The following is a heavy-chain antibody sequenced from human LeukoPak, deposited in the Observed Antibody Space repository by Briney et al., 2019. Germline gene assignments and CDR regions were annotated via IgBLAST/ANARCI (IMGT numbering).Heavy chain of an antibody. CDR1: GFTFSSYA. CDR2: ISYDGSNK. V-gene: IGHV3-30-3*01. J-gene: IGHJ6*03. D-gene: IGHD6-6*01. Sequence: PGRSLRLSCAASGFTFSSYAMHWVRQAPGKGLEWVAVISYDGSNKYYADSVKGRFTISRDNSKNTLYLQMNSLRAEDTAEYYCARGTHRSEYSSSSFYYYYMDVWGKGTTVTVSS. CDR3: ARGTHRSEYSSSSFYYYYMDV.